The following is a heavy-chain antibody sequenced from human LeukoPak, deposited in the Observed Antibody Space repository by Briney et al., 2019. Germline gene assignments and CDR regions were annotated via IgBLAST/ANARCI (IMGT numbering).Heavy chain of an antibody. CDR1: GGSISSYY. J-gene: IGHJ4*02. V-gene: IGHV4-59*01. Sequence: SETLSLTCTVSGGSISSYYWSWLRQPPGKGLEWVWYIYYSGSTNYNPSLRSLVTISVDTSKNQFSLKLSSVTAADTAVYYCARGSEIYAMVGEFDYWGQGTLVTVSS. CDR2: IYYSGST. D-gene: IGHD1-26*01. CDR3: ARGSEIYAMVGEFDY.